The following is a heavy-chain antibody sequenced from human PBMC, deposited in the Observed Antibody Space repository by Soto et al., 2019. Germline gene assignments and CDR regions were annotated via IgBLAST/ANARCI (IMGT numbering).Heavy chain of an antibody. J-gene: IGHJ5*02. CDR1: GFSLSTSGVG. Sequence: QITLKESGPPLVKPTQTLTLTCTFSGFSLSTSGVGVGWIRQPPGKALEWLALIYWDDDKRYSPSLKSRLTLTKDTSKNQVVLTITNMDHVDTATYYCAHTPPVPPPLTPRRHNWFDHWGQGTLVTVSS. V-gene: IGHV2-5*02. CDR3: AHTPPVPPPLTPRRHNWFDH. CDR2: IYWDDDK. D-gene: IGHD2-15*01.